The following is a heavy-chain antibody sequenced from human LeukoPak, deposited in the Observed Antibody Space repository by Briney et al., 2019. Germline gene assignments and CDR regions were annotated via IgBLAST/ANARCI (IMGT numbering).Heavy chain of an antibody. J-gene: IGHJ4*02. CDR2: ISYDGSDE. Sequence: GGSLRLSCTASGLIFSTAGMHWVRQAPGKGLEWVAFISYDGSDEQYADSVKGRFTVSGDNAKNTLYLQMNSLTMEDTAFYYCAGGTSYFTSGTSFDYWGQGTLVTVSS. V-gene: IGHV3-30*03. CDR3: AGGTSYFTSGTSFDY. CDR1: GLIFSTAG. D-gene: IGHD3-10*01.